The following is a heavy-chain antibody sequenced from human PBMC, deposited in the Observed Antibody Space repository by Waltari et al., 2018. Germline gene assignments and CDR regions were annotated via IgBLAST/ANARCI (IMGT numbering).Heavy chain of an antibody. D-gene: IGHD1-26*01. CDR3: ARAVGATAFDI. CDR2: IYYSGST. J-gene: IGHJ3*02. Sequence: QLQLQESGPGLVKPSETLSLTCTVSGGSISRSSSYWGWIRQPPGKGLEWIGSIYYSGSTYYNPSLKSRVTISVDTSKNQFSLKLSSVTAADTAVYYCARAVGATAFDIWGQGTMVTVSS. CDR1: GGSISRSSSY. V-gene: IGHV4-39*07.